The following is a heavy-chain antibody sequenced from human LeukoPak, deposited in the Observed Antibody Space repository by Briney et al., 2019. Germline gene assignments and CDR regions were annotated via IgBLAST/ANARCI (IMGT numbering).Heavy chain of an antibody. D-gene: IGHD1-26*01. V-gene: IGHV4/OR15-8*01. Sequence: SETLSLTCVVSGGSISSTNWWNWVRQSPGKGLEWIGYVSHFGSTYYNPSLKHRLTISEDTSKNQFSLSLTSGTAADTAVYYCARVWYGGKSGPDYWGQGTLVTVAS. CDR3: ARVWYGGKSGPDY. J-gene: IGHJ4*02. CDR2: VSHFGST. CDR1: GGSISSTNW.